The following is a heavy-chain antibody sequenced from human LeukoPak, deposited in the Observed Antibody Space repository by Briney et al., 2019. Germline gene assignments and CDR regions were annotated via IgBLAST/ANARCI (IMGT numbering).Heavy chain of an antibody. CDR1: GFIFSSYW. CDR3: VGGDY. CDR2: INQDGSDK. V-gene: IGHV3-7*01. Sequence: GGSLRLSCEASGFIFSSYWMTWVRQAPGKGLECVANINQDGSDKYYVDSVKGRFTISRDNTKNSLYLQMNSLRAEDTAVYYCVGGDYWGQGTLVTVSS. J-gene: IGHJ4*02.